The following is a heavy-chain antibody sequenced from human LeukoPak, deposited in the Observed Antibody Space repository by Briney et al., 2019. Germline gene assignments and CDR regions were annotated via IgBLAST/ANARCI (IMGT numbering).Heavy chain of an antibody. V-gene: IGHV3-21*01. J-gene: IGHJ4*02. CDR1: GFTFSGYT. Sequence: GGSLRLSCAASGFTFSGYTMNWVRQGPGKGLEWVSSISRSSSVIYYADSVKGRFNISRDNDKNSLFLQMNSLRAEDTAVYYCARDKGCIDGVCYNGDWGQGTLVTVSS. D-gene: IGHD2-8*01. CDR3: ARDKGCIDGVCYNGD. CDR2: ISRSSSVI.